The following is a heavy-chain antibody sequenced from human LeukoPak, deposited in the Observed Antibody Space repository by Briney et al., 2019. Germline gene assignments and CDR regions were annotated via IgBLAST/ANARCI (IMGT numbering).Heavy chain of an antibody. J-gene: IGHJ4*02. CDR3: ATEWEQLIRTGNFDY. V-gene: IGHV4-39*01. CDR2: IYYRGST. D-gene: IGHD1-26*01. Sequence: SETLSLTCTVSGGPVSSSNYYWGWIRQPPGKGLEWIGSIYYRGSTYYNLSLKSRVTISVDTSKNQFSLTLNSVTAADTAVYYCATEWEQLIRTGNFDYWGQGTLVTVSS. CDR1: GGPVSSSNYY.